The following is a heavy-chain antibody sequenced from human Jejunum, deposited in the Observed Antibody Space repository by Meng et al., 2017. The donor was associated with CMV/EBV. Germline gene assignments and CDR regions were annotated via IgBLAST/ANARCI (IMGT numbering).Heavy chain of an antibody. D-gene: IGHD3-22*01. CDR2: IYPGDSDI. CDR3: ARHHFYYFDSSGYLNLYNFDY. J-gene: IGHJ4*02. V-gene: IGHV5-51*01. Sequence: WIAWVRQMPGKGLEWMVTIYPGDSDIRYSPSFQGQVTISADKSISTAYLQWSSLKASDTAMYYCARHHFYYFDSSGYLNLYNFDYWGQGTLVTVSS. CDR1: W.